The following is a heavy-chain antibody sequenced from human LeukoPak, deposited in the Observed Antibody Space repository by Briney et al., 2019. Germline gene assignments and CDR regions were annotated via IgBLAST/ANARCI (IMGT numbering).Heavy chain of an antibody. CDR3: ARDSYCSGGSCYCLFDY. V-gene: IGHV3-21*01. CDR1: GFTFSSYS. CDR2: TSSSSSYI. J-gene: IGHJ4*02. D-gene: IGHD2-15*01. Sequence: GGSLRLSCAASGFTFSSYSMNWVRQAPGKGLEWVSSTSSSSSYIYYADSVKGRFTISRDNAKNSLYLQMNSLRAEDTAVYYCARDSYCSGGSCYCLFDYWGQGTLVTVSS.